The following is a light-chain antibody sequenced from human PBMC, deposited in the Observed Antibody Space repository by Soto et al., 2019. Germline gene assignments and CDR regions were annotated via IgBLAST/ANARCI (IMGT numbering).Light chain of an antibody. V-gene: IGKV3-15*01. J-gene: IGKJ1*01. CDR3: QQYNNWPPWT. CDR1: QRVSNN. CDR2: DAS. Sequence: ILMTQSPATLSVSPGERATLSCRASQRVSNNLAWYQQKPGQAPRLLIYDASTRATGIPARFSGSGSGTEFTLTISGLQSAEFAVYYCQQYNNWPPWTFGKGTKVEIK.